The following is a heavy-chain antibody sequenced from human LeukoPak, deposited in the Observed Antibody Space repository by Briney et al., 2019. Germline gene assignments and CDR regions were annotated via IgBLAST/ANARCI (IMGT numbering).Heavy chain of an antibody. CDR2: IYHSGST. Sequence: SETLSLTCTVSGGSLSIYYWSWFRQPPGKGLEWIGYIYHSGSTSYNPSLKSRVTISVDTSKNQFSLKLSSVTAADTAVYYCARVVPDIVVVPAAISGDYYYYYYMDVWGKGTTVTVSS. D-gene: IGHD2-2*02. CDR3: ARVVPDIVVVPAAISGDYYYYYYMDV. V-gene: IGHV4-59*12. CDR1: GGSLSIYY. J-gene: IGHJ6*03.